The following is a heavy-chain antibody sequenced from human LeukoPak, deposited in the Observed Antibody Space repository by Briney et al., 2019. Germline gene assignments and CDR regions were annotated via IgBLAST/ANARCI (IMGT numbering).Heavy chain of an antibody. V-gene: IGHV4-59*01. J-gene: IGHJ4*02. Sequence: KPSETLSLTCTDSGGSISSYYWSWIRQPPGKGLEWIGYIYYSGSTNYNPSLKSRVTISVDTSKNQFSLKLSSVTAADTAVYYCARFKNEDYFDYWGQGTLVTVSS. CDR1: GGSISSYY. CDR2: IYYSGST. D-gene: IGHD2/OR15-2a*01. CDR3: ARFKNEDYFDY.